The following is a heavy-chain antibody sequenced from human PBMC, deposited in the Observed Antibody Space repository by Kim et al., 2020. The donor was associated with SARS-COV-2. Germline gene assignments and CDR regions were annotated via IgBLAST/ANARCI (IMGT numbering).Heavy chain of an antibody. J-gene: IGHJ4*02. V-gene: IGHV3-74*01. CDR2: STT. CDR3: ARDLYFDY. Sequence: STTSHADSVKGRFTISRDNAKNTLYLQMNSLRAEDTAVYYCARDLYFDYWGQGTLVTVSS.